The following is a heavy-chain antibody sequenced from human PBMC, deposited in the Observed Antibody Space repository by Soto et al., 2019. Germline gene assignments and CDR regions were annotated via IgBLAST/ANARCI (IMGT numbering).Heavy chain of an antibody. CDR2: IYKSTTT. CDR1: GDSISTVDYF. Sequence: QVHLLESGPGLVKPSQTLSLTCSVSGDSISTVDYFWAWIRQPPGQALEYIGYIYKSTTTYYNPSLQSRVAISLDTSKSQFSLNVTYVTAAETAVYFCTRGRYCLTGRCFPNWFDAWGQGTLVTVSS. D-gene: IGHD2-15*01. V-gene: IGHV4-30-4*01. CDR3: TRGRYCLTGRCFPNWFDA. J-gene: IGHJ5*02.